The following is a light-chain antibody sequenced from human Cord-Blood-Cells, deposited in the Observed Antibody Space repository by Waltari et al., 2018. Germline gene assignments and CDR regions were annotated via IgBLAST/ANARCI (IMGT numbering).Light chain of an antibody. CDR2: LGS. V-gene: IGKV2-28*01. J-gene: IGKJ2*03. CDR3: MQALQTPYS. CDR1: QSLLHSNGYNY. Sequence: DIVMTQSPLSLPVTPGEQASISCRSSQSLLHSNGYNYLDWYLQKPGQSPQLLIYLGSNRASGVPDRFSGSGSGTDFTLKISRLEAEDVGVYYCMQALQTPYSFGQGTKLEIK.